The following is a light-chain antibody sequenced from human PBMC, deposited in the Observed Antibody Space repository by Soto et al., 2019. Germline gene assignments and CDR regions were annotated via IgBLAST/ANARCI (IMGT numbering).Light chain of an antibody. V-gene: IGLV2-14*01. Sequence: QSVLTQPASVSGSPGQSITISCTGTSSDVGTYNYVSWYQQHPGKAPKLMIYEVSNRPSGISNRFSGSKSGNTASLTISGLQAEDEADYYCSSYGSSSTLDCVFGTGTKVTVL. CDR2: EVS. J-gene: IGLJ1*01. CDR3: SSYGSSSTLDCV. CDR1: SSDVGTYNY.